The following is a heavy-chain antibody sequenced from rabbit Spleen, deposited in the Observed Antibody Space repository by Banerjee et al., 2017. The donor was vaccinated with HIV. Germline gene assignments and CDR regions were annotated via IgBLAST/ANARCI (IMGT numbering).Heavy chain of an antibody. CDR1: GFSFNSGYD. J-gene: IGHJ6*01. Sequence: QSLEESWGGLVKPGASLTLTCKASGFSFNSGYDMCWVRRAPGKGLEWIACIYAGSSGSTYSATWAKGRFTISKTSSTTVTLQMTSLTAADTATYFCARDAGTSFSTYGMDLWGQGTLVTVS. D-gene: IGHD8-1*01. V-gene: IGHV1S40*01. CDR2: IYAGSSGST. CDR3: ARDAGTSFSTYGMDL.